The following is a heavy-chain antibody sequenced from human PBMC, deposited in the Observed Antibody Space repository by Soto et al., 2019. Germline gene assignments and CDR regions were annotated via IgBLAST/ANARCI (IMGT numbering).Heavy chain of an antibody. Sequence: SETLSLTCAVYGGSFSGYYWSWIRQPPGKGLEWIGEINHSGSTNYNPSLKSRVTISVDTSKNQFSLKLSSVTAADTAVYYCARDGYKPATGRSEAHAFDIWGQGTMVTVSS. D-gene: IGHD3-22*01. J-gene: IGHJ3*02. CDR1: GGSFSGYY. CDR2: INHSGST. V-gene: IGHV4-34*01. CDR3: ARDGYKPATGRSEAHAFDI.